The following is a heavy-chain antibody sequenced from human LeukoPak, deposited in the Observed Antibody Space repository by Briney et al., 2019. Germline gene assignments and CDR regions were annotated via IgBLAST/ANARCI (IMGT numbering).Heavy chain of an antibody. J-gene: IGHJ3*02. D-gene: IGHD6-13*01. CDR3: ARWGTYSSSWLGAFDI. V-gene: IGHV3-7*05. Sequence: PGGSLRLSCAASGFTFSKYWMSWVRQAPGKGLEWVADIKQDGSEKYYLDSVKGRFTTSRDNAKNSLHLQMNSLRAEDTAVYYCARWGTYSSSWLGAFDIWGQGTMFTASS. CDR1: GFTFSKYW. CDR2: IKQDGSEK.